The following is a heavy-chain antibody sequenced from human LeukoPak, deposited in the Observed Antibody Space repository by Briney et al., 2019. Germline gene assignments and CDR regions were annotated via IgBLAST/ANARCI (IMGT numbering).Heavy chain of an antibody. CDR2: IYHSGST. D-gene: IGHD2-2*01. V-gene: IGHV4-59*12. CDR1: GGSISSYY. J-gene: IGHJ4*02. CDR3: ARSPTKRVPEDY. Sequence: SETLSLTCTVSGGSISSYYWSWIRQPPGKGLEWIGYIYHSGSTSYSPSLKSRVTISMDKSKNQISLRLTSVTAADTAVYYCARSPTKRVPEDYWGQGTLVTVSS.